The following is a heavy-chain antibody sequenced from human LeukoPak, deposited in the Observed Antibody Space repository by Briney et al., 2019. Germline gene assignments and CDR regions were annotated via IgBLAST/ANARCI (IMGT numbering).Heavy chain of an antibody. D-gene: IGHD2-2*01. Sequence: GGSLRLSCAASGFTFSSYSMNWVRQAPGKGLEWVSSISSSSSSYIYYADSVKGRFTISRDNAKNSLYLQMNSLRAEDTAVYYCAKDSAVVVPAATQGGYWGQGTLVTVSS. CDR2: ISSSSSSYI. J-gene: IGHJ4*02. V-gene: IGHV3-21*01. CDR3: AKDSAVVVPAATQGGY. CDR1: GFTFSSYS.